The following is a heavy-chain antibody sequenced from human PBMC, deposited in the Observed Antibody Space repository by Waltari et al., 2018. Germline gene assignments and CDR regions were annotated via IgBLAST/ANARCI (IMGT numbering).Heavy chain of an antibody. Sequence: EVQLLESGGGLVQPGGSLRLSCAASGFTFSTYAMSWVRQAHGNGLEWVAGVSGSGGSRYYADFVQGRFTISRDNSKNTLYLQMNSLRAEDTAVYFCATSYLLYAFDMWGQGTVVIVSS. CDR3: ATSYLLYAFDM. D-gene: IGHD2-15*01. CDR2: VSGSGGSR. CDR1: GFTFSTYA. J-gene: IGHJ3*02. V-gene: IGHV3-23*01.